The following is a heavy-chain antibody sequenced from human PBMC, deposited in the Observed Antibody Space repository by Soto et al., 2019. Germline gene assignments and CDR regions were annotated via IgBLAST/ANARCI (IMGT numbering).Heavy chain of an antibody. V-gene: IGHV4-30-4*01. J-gene: IGHJ4*02. CDR1: GGSVSSGYYF. CDR2: IYNSGST. D-gene: IGHD3-3*01. CDR3: ARGPDLDKVDY. Sequence: QVQLQESGPGLVEPSQSLSLTCTVSGGSVSSGYYFWSWIRQPPGRGLEWIGHIYNSGSTYSNPSLKSRVTISVDTSKNQFSLKLSSVTAADTAVYYCARGPDLDKVDYWGQGTLVTVSS.